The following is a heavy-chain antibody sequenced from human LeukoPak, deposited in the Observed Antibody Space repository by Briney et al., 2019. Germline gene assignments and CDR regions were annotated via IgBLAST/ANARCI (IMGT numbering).Heavy chain of an antibody. Sequence: PSETLSLTCTVSGGSISSYYWSWIRQPPGKGLEWIGYIYYSGSTNYNPSLKSRVTISVDTSKNQFSLKLSSVIAADTAVYYCARLTGQLRFGWFDPWGQGTLVTVSS. CDR2: IYYSGST. V-gene: IGHV4-59*01. D-gene: IGHD3-3*01. CDR1: GGSISSYY. J-gene: IGHJ5*02. CDR3: ARLTGQLRFGWFDP.